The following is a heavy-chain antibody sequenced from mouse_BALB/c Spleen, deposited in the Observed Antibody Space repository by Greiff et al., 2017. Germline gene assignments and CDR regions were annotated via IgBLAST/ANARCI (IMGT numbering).Heavy chain of an antibody. CDR1: GFTFSDYY. D-gene: IGHD2-2*01. Sequence: EVKVVESGGGLVKPGGSLKLSCAASGFTFSDYYMYWVRQTPEKRLEWVATISDGGSYTYYPDSVKGRFTISRDNAKNNLYLQMSSLKSEDTAMYYCARDEGLRRGIFAYWGQGTLVTVSA. V-gene: IGHV5-4*02. J-gene: IGHJ3*01. CDR2: ISDGGSYT. CDR3: ARDEGLRRGIFAY.